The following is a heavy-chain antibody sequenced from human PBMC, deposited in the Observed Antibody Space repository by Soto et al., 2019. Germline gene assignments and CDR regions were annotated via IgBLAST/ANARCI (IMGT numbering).Heavy chain of an antibody. J-gene: IGHJ4*02. V-gene: IGHV4-30-2*01. D-gene: IGHD3-10*01. CDR3: ARGGGFDSFDY. CDR1: GASITYGAYS. CDR2: INHLETT. Sequence: SETLSLTCTVSGASITYGAYSWSWIRQTPGKGLEWIGYINHLETTFYNPSFESRLTLSIDRTKNQFSLNLKSMSAADRAVYFCARGGGFDSFDYWGQGILVPVYS.